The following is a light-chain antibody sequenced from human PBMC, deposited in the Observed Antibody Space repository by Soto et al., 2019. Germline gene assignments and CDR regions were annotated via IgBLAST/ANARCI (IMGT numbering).Light chain of an antibody. J-gene: IGKJ5*01. CDR3: QQYGSSPIT. V-gene: IGKV1-39*01. CDR2: AAS. Sequence: DIQMTQYPSSLSASVGERVTITCRASQSVSTYLNWYQQKPGQAPKLLIYAASTLQSGVPSRFSGRGSGTDFTLTISSLQPEDFAVYYCQQYGSSPITFGQGTRLEI. CDR1: QSVSTY.